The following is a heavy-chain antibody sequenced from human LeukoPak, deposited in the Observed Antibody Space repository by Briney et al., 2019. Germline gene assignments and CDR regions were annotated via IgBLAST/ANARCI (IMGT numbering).Heavy chain of an antibody. CDR2: IYHSGST. CDR1: GGSISSSNW. D-gene: IGHD4-11*01. J-gene: IGHJ6*02. V-gene: IGHV4-4*02. Sequence: ASETLSLTCAVSGGSISSSNWWSWVRQPPGKGLEWIGEIYHSGSTNYNPSLKSRVTISVDKSKNQFSLKLSSVTAADTAVYYCARLNYPDYYYYGMDVWGQGTTVTVSS. CDR3: ARLNYPDYYYYGMDV.